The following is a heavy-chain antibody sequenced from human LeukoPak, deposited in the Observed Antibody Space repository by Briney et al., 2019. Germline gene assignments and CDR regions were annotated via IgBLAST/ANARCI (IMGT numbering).Heavy chain of an antibody. Sequence: SETPSLTCAVYGGSFSGYYWSWIRQPPGKGLEWIGEINHSGSTNYNPSLKSRVTISVDTSKNQFSLKLSSVTAADTAVYYCARGVYGYNIWGQGTMVTVSS. CDR3: ARGVYGYNI. J-gene: IGHJ3*02. CDR2: INHSGST. CDR1: GGSFSGYY. D-gene: IGHD5-18*01. V-gene: IGHV4-34*01.